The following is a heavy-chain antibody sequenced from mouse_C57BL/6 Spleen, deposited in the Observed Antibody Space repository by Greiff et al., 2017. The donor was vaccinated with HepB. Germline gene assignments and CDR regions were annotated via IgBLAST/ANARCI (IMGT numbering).Heavy chain of an antibody. CDR1: GYTFTDYY. D-gene: IGHD1-1*01. V-gene: IGHV1-19*01. CDR3: ARDDTVVGWYFDV. CDR2: INPYNGGT. J-gene: IGHJ1*03. Sequence: EVQLQQSGPVLVKPGASVKMSCKASGYTFTDYYMNWVKQSHGKSLEWIGVINPYNGGTSYNQKFKGKATLTVDKSSSTAYMEINSLTSEDAAVYDCARDDTVVGWYFDVWGTGTTVTVSS.